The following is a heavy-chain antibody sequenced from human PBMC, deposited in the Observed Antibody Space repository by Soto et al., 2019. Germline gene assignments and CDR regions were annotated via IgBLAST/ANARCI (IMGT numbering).Heavy chain of an antibody. CDR1: GGSISSSSYY. CDR3: ARSLGYCSGGSCYGGTYNWFDP. V-gene: IGHV4-39*01. J-gene: IGHJ5*02. D-gene: IGHD2-15*01. Sequence: PSETLSLTCTVSGGSISSSSYYWGWIRQPPGKGLEWIGSIYYSGSTYYNPSLKSRVTISVDTSKNQFSLKLSSVTAADTAVYYCARSLGYCSGGSCYGGTYNWFDPWGQGTLVTVSS. CDR2: IYYSGST.